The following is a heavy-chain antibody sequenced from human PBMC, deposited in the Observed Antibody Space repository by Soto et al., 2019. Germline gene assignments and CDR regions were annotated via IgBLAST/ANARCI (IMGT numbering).Heavy chain of an antibody. J-gene: IGHJ5*01. D-gene: IGHD3-22*01. CDR3: ASYISALDYERSGTGFDS. V-gene: IGHV5-10-1*01. Sequence: KGLEWMGRIDPSDSYTNYSPSFQGHVTISADKSISTAYLQWSSLKASDTAMYFCASYISALDYERSGTGFDSLGQGTLVTVSS. CDR2: IDPSDSYT.